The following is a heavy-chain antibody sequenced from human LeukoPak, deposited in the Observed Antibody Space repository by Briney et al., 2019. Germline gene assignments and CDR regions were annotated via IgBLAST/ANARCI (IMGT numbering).Heavy chain of an antibody. D-gene: IGHD2-2*01. CDR2: ISYDGSNK. J-gene: IGHJ6*03. V-gene: IGHV3-30*01. CDR3: ARDLRYCSSTSCYPPEWGYYMDV. CDR1: GFTFSSYA. Sequence: GGSLRLSCAASGFTFSSYAMHWVRQAPGKGLEWVAVISYDGSNKYYADSVKGRFAISRDNSKNTLYLQMNSLRAEDTAVYYCARDLRYCSSTSCYPPEWGYYMDVWGKGTTVTVSS.